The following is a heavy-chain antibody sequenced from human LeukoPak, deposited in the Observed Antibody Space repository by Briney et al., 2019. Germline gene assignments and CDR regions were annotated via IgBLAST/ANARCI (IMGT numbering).Heavy chain of an antibody. J-gene: IGHJ4*02. CDR2: IIPILGIA. V-gene: IGHV1-69*04. D-gene: IGHD3-22*01. CDR3: ASGLYYYDSSGYSQDY. CDR1: GYTFTSYA. Sequence: ASVKVSCKASGYTFTSYAISWVRQAPGQGLEWMGRIIPILGIANYAQKFQGRVTITADKSTSTAYMELSSLRSEDTAVYYCASGLYYYDSSGYSQDYWGQGTLVTVSS.